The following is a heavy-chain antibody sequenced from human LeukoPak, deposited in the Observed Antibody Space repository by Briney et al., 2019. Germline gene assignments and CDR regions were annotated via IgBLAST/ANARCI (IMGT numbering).Heavy chain of an antibody. CDR1: GFTFSSYT. V-gene: IGHV3-48*02. CDR2: ISGSSSSI. CDR3: ARGRPLDY. J-gene: IGHJ4*02. Sequence: PGGSLRLSCAASGFTFSSYTMHWVRQAPGKGLEWVSSISGSSSSIYYADSVKGRFTISRDNARNSLFLQMNSLRDEDTAVYYCARGRPLDYWGQGTLVTVSS.